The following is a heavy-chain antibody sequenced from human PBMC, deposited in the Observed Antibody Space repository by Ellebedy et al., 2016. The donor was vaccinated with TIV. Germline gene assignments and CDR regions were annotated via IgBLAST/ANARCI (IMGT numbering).Heavy chain of an antibody. CDR2: IIPILGIA. CDR3: ARCKYYYDSSGLLPWFDP. D-gene: IGHD3-22*01. Sequence: ASVKVSCKASGGTFSSYAISWVRQAPGQGLEWMGRIIPILGIANYAQKFQGRVTITADKSTSTAYMELRSLRSDDTAVYYCARCKYYYDSSGLLPWFDPWGQGTLVTVSS. J-gene: IGHJ5*02. V-gene: IGHV1-69*04. CDR1: GGTFSSYA.